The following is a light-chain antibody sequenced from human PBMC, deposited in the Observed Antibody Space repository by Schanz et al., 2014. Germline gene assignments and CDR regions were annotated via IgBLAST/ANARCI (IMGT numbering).Light chain of an antibody. Sequence: QSALTQPASVSGSPGQSITISCTGTRSDVGGYNYVSWYQQHPGKAPRLMISDVSDRPSGVSNRFSGSKSGNTASLTISGLRAEDEADYYCSSYTSSPSWVFGGGTKLTVL. CDR1: RSDVGGYNY. CDR3: SSYTSSPSWV. J-gene: IGLJ3*02. V-gene: IGLV2-14*03. CDR2: DVS.